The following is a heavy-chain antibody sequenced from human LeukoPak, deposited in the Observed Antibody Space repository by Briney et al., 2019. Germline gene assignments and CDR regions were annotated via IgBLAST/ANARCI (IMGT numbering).Heavy chain of an antibody. J-gene: IGHJ4*02. D-gene: IGHD3-9*01. CDR1: GFTFSSYA. V-gene: IGHV3-23*01. CDR3: AKDLRSYDILTGYFSPLDY. CDR2: ISGSGGST. Sequence: GGSLRLSCAASGFTFSSYAMSWVRQAPGKGLEWVSAISGSGGSTYYADSVKGRFTISRDNSKNTLYLQMNSLRAEDTAVYYCAKDLRSYDILTGYFSPLDYWGQGTLVTVSS.